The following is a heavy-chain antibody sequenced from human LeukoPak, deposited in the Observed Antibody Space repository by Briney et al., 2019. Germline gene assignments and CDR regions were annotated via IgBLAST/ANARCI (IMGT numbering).Heavy chain of an antibody. Sequence: GGSLRLSCAASGFTFTSYSMNWVRQAPGKGLEWVASISSSSNYIYYADSVKGRFTISRDTAKNSLYLQMSSLRAEDTAVYYCAKSNGYGLIDIWGQGTMVTVSS. J-gene: IGHJ3*02. CDR3: AKSNGYGLIDI. CDR1: GFTFTSYS. D-gene: IGHD3-10*01. CDR2: ISSSSNYI. V-gene: IGHV3-21*04.